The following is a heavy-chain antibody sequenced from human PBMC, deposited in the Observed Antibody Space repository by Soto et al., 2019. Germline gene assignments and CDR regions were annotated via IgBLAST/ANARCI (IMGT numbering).Heavy chain of an antibody. CDR2: IWYDGSNK. V-gene: IGHV3-33*01. CDR1: GFTFSSYG. D-gene: IGHD4-17*01. Sequence: QVQLVESGGGVVQPGRSLRLSCAASGFTFSSYGMHWVRQAPGKGLEWVAVIWYDGSNKYYADSVKGRFTISRDNSKNTLYLQMNNLRAEDTAVYYCARPVAGDYGAFDICGQGTMVTVSS. J-gene: IGHJ3*02. CDR3: ARPVAGDYGAFDI.